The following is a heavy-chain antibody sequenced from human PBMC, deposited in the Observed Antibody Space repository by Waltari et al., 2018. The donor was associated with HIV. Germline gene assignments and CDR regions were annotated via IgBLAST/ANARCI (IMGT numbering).Heavy chain of an antibody. CDR2: ISATGTTI. CDR3: ARCETVVTPFINKYLGLDV. J-gene: IGHJ6*02. D-gene: IGHD2-15*01. CDR1: GFTFSDYS. Sequence: EVQLVASGGKLVQLGGSLRLSRVASGFTFSDYSMNWVRPGPGKGLEWVAYISATGTTIFYANSVKGRFTVSRDNVENSLYLDMSSLRAEDTGDYYCARCETVVTPFINKYLGLDVWGPGTTVTVSS. V-gene: IGHV3-48*01.